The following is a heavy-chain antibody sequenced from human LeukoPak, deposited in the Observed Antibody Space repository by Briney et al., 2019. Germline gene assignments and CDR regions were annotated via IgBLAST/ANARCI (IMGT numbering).Heavy chain of an antibody. Sequence: GGSLRLSCAASGFTFSSYWMNWVRQAPGKGLEWVANIKQDGSEKYYVDSVKGRFTISRDNAKNSLYLQMNSLRVEDTAVYYCARGGTAMVPYYYYGMDVRGQGTTVTVSS. CDR1: GFTFSSYW. D-gene: IGHD5-18*01. CDR2: IKQDGSEK. CDR3: ARGGTAMVPYYYYGMDV. V-gene: IGHV3-7*03. J-gene: IGHJ6*02.